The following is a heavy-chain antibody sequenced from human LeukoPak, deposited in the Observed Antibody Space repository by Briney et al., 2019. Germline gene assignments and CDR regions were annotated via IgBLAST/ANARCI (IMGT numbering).Heavy chain of an antibody. CDR1: GFTFSSYG. J-gene: IGHJ4*02. V-gene: IGHV3-33*01. D-gene: IGHD5-24*01. CDR3: ARDQEMATISYFDY. CDR2: IWYDGSNK. Sequence: GGSLRLSCAASGFTFSSYGMHWVRQAPGKGLEWVAVIWYDGSNKYYADSVKGRFTISRDNSKNTLYLQMNSLRAEDTAVYYCARDQEMATISYFDYWGQGTLVTVSS.